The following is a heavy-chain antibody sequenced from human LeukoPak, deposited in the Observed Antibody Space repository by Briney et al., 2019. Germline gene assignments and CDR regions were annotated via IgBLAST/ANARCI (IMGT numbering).Heavy chain of an antibody. V-gene: IGHV3-23*01. Sequence: GGSLRHSCAASGCTFSSYAMSWVRQAPGKGLEWVSAISGSGGSTYYADSVKGRFTISRDNSKNSLYLQMNSLRAEDTAVYYCAKDCVGGTCYLWGQGTLVTVSS. CDR1: GCTFSSYA. D-gene: IGHD2-15*01. J-gene: IGHJ4*02. CDR2: ISGSGGST. CDR3: AKDCVGGTCYL.